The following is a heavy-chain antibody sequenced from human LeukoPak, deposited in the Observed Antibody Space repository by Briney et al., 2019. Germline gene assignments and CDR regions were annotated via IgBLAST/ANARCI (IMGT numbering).Heavy chain of an antibody. J-gene: IGHJ3*02. CDR2: ISSSSSYI. D-gene: IGHD1-26*01. V-gene: IGHV3-21*01. CDR3: ARAGGELRYAFDI. Sequence: GGSLRLSCAASRFTFSSYSMNWVRQAPGKGLEWVSSISSSSSYIYYADSVKGRFTISRDNAKNSLYLQMNSLRAEDTAVYYCARAGGELRYAFDIWGQGTTVTVSS. CDR1: RFTFSSYS.